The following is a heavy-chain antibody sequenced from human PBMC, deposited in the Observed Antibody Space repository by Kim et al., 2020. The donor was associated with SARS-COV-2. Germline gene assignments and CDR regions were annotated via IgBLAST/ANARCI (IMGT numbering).Heavy chain of an antibody. D-gene: IGHD3-3*01. CDR1: GDSIRSGDYY. V-gene: IGHV4-30-4*01. CDR3: ARDTIRVDTYFDYWNGYYTQKWFDP. CDR2: ISYSGTT. J-gene: IGHJ5*02. Sequence: SETLSLTCSVSGDSIRSGDYYWSWIRQFPGKGLEWIGYISYSGTTYYTPSLESRVTMSRDTSKNQFSLKLSSVTVADTATYYCARDTIRVDTYFDYWNGYYTQKWFDPWGQGILVTVSS.